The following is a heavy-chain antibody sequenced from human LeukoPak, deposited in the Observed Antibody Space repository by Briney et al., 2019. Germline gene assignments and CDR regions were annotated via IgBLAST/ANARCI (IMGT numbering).Heavy chain of an antibody. CDR3: TRDLMDYDVSTGLHHYYMDV. CDR2: ISSDGSTT. V-gene: IGHV3-74*01. J-gene: IGHJ6*02. Sequence: GGSLRLSCVVSGLTFRGYWMHWVRQAPGKGLVWLSRISSDGSTTNYADSVKGRFIISRDNAKNTLYLQMNTLRVEDTAVYYCTRDLMDYDVSTGLHHYYMDVWGQGTTVTVSS. CDR1: GLTFRGYW. D-gene: IGHD3-9*01.